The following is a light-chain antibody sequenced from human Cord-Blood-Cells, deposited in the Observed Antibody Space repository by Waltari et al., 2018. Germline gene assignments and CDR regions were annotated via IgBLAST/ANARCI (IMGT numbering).Light chain of an antibody. CDR2: GAS. J-gene: IGKJ1*01. CDR3: QQYNNWPRT. V-gene: IGKV3-15*01. Sequence: EIVMTQSPATLSVSPGERATLSRRASQRVSSDLACYQQKPGQAARLLIYGASTRATGIPARFSRSGFGTKFTLTISSLPSENFAVYYCQQYNNWPRTFCQGTKVEI. CDR1: QRVSSD.